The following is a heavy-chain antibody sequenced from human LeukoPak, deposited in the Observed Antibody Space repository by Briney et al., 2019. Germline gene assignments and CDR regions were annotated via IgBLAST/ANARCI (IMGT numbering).Heavy chain of an antibody. CDR3: ARDQYDTWSRRGNFDS. Sequence: PGGSLRLSCTASGFTFNDYAMHWVRQAPGKGLEWVSGISWNSGSTGYADSVKGRFTISRDNTKNSLYLQMNSLRAEDTAVFYCARDQYDTWSRRGNFDSWGQGTLVIVSS. D-gene: IGHD3-3*01. CDR2: ISWNSGST. V-gene: IGHV3-9*01. CDR1: GFTFNDYA. J-gene: IGHJ4*02.